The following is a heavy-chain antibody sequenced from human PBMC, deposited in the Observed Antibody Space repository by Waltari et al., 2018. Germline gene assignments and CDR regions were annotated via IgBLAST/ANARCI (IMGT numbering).Heavy chain of an antibody. CDR2: ISGTSYYI. D-gene: IGHD2-21*02. CDR1: GFTFSRFT. V-gene: IGHV3-21*01. J-gene: IGHJ3*01. CDR3: ARETEEAFDF. Sequence: EVQLVDSGGGLVKPGGSLRLSCAASGFTFSRFTMHWVRQAPGKGLEWVSSISGTSYYIYHADSVKGRFTTSRDNAKNSLYLQMNSLRAEDTAVYYCARETEEAFDFWGRGTMVTVSS.